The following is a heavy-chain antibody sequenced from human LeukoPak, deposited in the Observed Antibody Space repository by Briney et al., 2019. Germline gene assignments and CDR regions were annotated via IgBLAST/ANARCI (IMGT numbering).Heavy chain of an antibody. D-gene: IGHD6-13*01. Sequence: PSETLSLTCTVSGGSISSSSYYWGWIRQPPGKGLEWIGSIYHSGSTYYNPSLKSRVTISVDTSKSQFSLKLSSVTAADTAVYYCASPGIAIHWGQGTLVTVSS. J-gene: IGHJ4*02. CDR3: ASPGIAIH. CDR1: GGSISSSSYY. CDR2: IYHSGST. V-gene: IGHV4-39*01.